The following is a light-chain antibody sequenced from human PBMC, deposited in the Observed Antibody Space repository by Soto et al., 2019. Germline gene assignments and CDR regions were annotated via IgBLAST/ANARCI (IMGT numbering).Light chain of an antibody. V-gene: IGKV3-20*01. Sequence: EIVLTQSPGTLSLSPGERATLSCRASQSVSSSYLAWYQHKPGQAPRLLLYGASSRATCIPDRFSGSGSGTDFTLTISRLQPEEFAVYYCQQYGSSPHTAGQRNKLESK. CDR1: QSVSSSY. J-gene: IGKJ2*01. CDR3: QQYGSSPHT. CDR2: GAS.